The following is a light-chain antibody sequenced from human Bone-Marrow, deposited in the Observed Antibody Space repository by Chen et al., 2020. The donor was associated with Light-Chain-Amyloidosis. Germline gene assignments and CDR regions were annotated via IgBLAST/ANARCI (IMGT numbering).Light chain of an antibody. V-gene: IGLV2-23*01. Sequence: QSALTQPASVSGSPGQSITISCTGNSSDVGTYNLVSWYQHHPGKAPKLIIYEAKKRPSGVSNRFSGSRSGYTASLTISGLQAEDEADYYCCSYAGRGKMFGGGTKLTVL. CDR2: EAK. CDR3: CSYAGRGKM. J-gene: IGLJ3*02. CDR1: SSDVGTYNL.